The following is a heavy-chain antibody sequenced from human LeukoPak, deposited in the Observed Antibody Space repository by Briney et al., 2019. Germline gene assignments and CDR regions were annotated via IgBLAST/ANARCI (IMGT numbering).Heavy chain of an antibody. CDR3: ARVRGWNYYGSGSHDY. J-gene: IGHJ4*02. CDR1: GFTFSSYS. Sequence: GGSLRLSCAASGFTFSSYSMNWVRQAPGKGLEWVSYISSSSTIYYADSVKGRFTISRDNAKNSLYLQMNSLRAEDTAVYYCARVRGWNYYGSGSHDYWGQGTLVTVSS. CDR2: ISSSSTI. D-gene: IGHD3-10*01. V-gene: IGHV3-48*04.